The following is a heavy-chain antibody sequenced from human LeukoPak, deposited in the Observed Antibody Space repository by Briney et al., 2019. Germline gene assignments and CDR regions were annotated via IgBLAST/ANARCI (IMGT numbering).Heavy chain of an antibody. CDR2: ISWNSGII. Sequence: GRSLRLSCAASGFTFDDYAMHWVRQAPGKGLEWVSGISWNSGIIGYADSVKGRFTISRDNSKNTLYLQMNSLRAEDTAVYYCATDYYGSGSYYGAFDIWGQGTMVTVSS. CDR1: GFTFDDYA. CDR3: ATDYYGSGSYYGAFDI. J-gene: IGHJ3*02. V-gene: IGHV3-9*01. D-gene: IGHD3-10*01.